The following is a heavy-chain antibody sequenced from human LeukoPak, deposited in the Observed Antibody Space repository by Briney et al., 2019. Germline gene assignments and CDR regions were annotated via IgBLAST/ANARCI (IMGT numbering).Heavy chain of an antibody. V-gene: IGHV2-5*02. CDR2: IHWDDDK. Sequence: SGPTLVKPTQTLTLTCTFSGFSLSTSGVGVGWIRQPPGKALEWLALIHWDDDKRYSPSLKSRLTITKDTSKNQVVLTMTNMDPVDTATYYCAHCNVLLWFGESLDYWGQGTLVTVSS. CDR1: GFSLSTSGVG. CDR3: AHCNVLLWFGESLDY. J-gene: IGHJ4*02. D-gene: IGHD3-10*01.